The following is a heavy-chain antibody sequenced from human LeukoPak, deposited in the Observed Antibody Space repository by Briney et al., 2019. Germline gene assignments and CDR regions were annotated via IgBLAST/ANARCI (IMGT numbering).Heavy chain of an antibody. Sequence: PSETLSLTCTVSGGSISSYYWSWIRQPPGKGLEWVSSISSSSSYIYYADSVKGRFTISRDNAKNSLYLQMNSLRAEDTAVYYCARIRGSYFNYYGMDVWGQGTTVTVSS. V-gene: IGHV3-21*01. CDR1: GGSISSYY. CDR2: ISSSSSYI. J-gene: IGHJ6*02. D-gene: IGHD1-26*01. CDR3: ARIRGSYFNYYGMDV.